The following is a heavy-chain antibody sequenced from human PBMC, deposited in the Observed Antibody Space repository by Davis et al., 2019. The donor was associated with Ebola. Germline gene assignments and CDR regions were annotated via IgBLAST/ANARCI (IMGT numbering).Heavy chain of an antibody. CDR2: IYYSGST. D-gene: IGHD3-10*01. CDR3: ARDGGYYYGSGSLAGY. CDR1: GGSISGYY. Sequence: PSETLSLTCTVSGGSISGYYWNWIRQPPGKGLEWIGYIYYSGSTNYNSSLKSRVTISVDTSKNQFSLKLSSVTAADTAVYYCARDGGYYYGSGSLAGYWGQGTLVTVSS. J-gene: IGHJ4*02. V-gene: IGHV4-59*12.